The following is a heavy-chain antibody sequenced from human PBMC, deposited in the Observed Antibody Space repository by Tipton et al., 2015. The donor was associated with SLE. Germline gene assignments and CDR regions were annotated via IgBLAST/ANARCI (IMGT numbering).Heavy chain of an antibody. D-gene: IGHD6-19*01. CDR2: IYYSGST. J-gene: IGHJ5*02. V-gene: IGHV4-59*12. Sequence: TLSLTCTVSGGSISSYYWSWFRQPPGQGLGWIGYIYYSGSTHYNPSIKSRVTISVDTSKNQFSLKLSSVTAADTAVYYCGVSGWYSSWFDPWGQGTLVTVSS. CDR1: GGSISSYY. CDR3: GVSGWYSSWFDP.